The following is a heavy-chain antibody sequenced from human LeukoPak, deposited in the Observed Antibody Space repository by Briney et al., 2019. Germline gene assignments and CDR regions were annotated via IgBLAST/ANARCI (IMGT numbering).Heavy chain of an antibody. J-gene: IGHJ6*02. CDR2: IYSGGST. Sequence: GGSLRLSCAASGFTVSSNYMSWVRQAPGKGLEWVSVIYSGGSTYYADSVKGRFTISRHNSKNTLYLQMNSLRAEDTAVYYCARDVGAVAGTGYYYYGMDVWGQGTTVTVSS. V-gene: IGHV3-53*04. CDR1: GFTVSSNY. CDR3: ARDVGAVAGTGYYYYGMDV. D-gene: IGHD6-19*01.